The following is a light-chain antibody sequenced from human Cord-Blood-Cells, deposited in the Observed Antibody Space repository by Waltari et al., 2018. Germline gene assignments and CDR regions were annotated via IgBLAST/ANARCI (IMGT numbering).Light chain of an antibody. J-gene: IGKJ1*01. CDR3: QQYNNWPKT. CDR1: QSVSSN. CDR2: GAS. V-gene: IGKV3-15*01. Sequence: EIVMTQSPPTLSVSPGDRATLSCRASQSVSSNLAWYQQKPGQAPRLLIYGASTRATGIPARFSGSGSGTEFTLTISSLQCEDFAVYYCQQYNNWPKTFGQGTKVEIK.